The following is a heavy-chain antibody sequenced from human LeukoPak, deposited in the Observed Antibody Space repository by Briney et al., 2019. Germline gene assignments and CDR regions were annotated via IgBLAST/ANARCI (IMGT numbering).Heavy chain of an antibody. CDR2: IYHSGST. Sequence: KPSETLSLTCTVSGYSISSGYQWGWIRQPPGRGLEWIGTIYHSGSTYYNPSLKSRVTISLDTSKNQFSLRLNSVTAADTAVYYCARVSITMIRGVMSRWFDSWGQGTLVTVSS. D-gene: IGHD3-10*01. CDR1: GYSISSGYQ. J-gene: IGHJ5*01. V-gene: IGHV4-38-2*02. CDR3: ARVSITMIRGVMSRWFDS.